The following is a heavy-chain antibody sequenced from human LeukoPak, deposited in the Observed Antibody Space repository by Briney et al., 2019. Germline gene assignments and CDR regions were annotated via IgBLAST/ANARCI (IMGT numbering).Heavy chain of an antibody. D-gene: IGHD3-10*01. Sequence: SLRLSCAASGFTFDDYAMHWVRPAPGKGLEWVSGISWNSGSIGYADSVKGRFTISRDNAKNSLYLQMNSLRAEDTALYYCAKGLVRGPFYYGMDVWGQGTTVTVSS. J-gene: IGHJ6*02. V-gene: IGHV3-9*01. CDR1: GFTFDDYA. CDR3: AKGLVRGPFYYGMDV. CDR2: ISWNSGSI.